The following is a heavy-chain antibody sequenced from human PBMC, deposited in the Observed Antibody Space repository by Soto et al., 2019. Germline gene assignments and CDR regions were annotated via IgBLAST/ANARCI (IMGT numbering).Heavy chain of an antibody. CDR3: AKVSRGYSSSWYHPDYYYYYGMDV. J-gene: IGHJ6*02. CDR1: GFTFSSYA. Sequence: PGGSLRLSCAASGFTFSSYAMSWVRQAPGKGLEWVSAISGSGGSTYYADSVKGRFTISRDNSKNTLYLQMNSLRAEDTAVYYCAKVSRGYSSSWYHPDYYYYYGMDVWGQGTTVTVSS. CDR2: ISGSGGST. V-gene: IGHV3-23*01. D-gene: IGHD6-13*01.